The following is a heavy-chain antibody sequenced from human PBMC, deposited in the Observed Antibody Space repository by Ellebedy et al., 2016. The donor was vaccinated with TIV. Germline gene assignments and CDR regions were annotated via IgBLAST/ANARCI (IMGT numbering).Heavy chain of an antibody. CDR1: GFNFSGYG. J-gene: IGHJ5*02. V-gene: IGHV3-33*01. D-gene: IGHD1-26*01. CDR2: IWNDGSKK. Sequence: GGSLRLXXATSGFNFSGYGMHWVRQAPGKGLEWVALIWNDGSKKYYADSVKGRFTISRDNSKNTLYLQMSSLRAEDSAVYYCAGDTLGRGRFDPWGQGTLVTVSS. CDR3: AGDTLGRGRFDP.